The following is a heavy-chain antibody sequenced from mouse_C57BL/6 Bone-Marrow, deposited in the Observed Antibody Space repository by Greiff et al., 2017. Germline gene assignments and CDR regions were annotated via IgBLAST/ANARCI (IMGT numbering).Heavy chain of an antibody. CDR2: INPYNGGT. J-gene: IGHJ1*03. CDR1: GYTFTDYY. D-gene: IGHD2-2*01. Sequence: VQLQQSGPVLVKPGASVKMSCKASGYTFTDYYMNWVKQSHGKSLEWIGVINPYNGGTSYNQKFKGKATLTVDKSSSTAYMELNNLTSEDSAVYYCARRVLVTTEYFDVWGTGTTVTVSS. V-gene: IGHV1-19*01. CDR3: ARRVLVTTEYFDV.